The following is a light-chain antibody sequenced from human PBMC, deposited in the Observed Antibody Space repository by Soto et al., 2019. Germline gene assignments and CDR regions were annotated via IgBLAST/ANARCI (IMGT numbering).Light chain of an antibody. CDR3: QAYDYSLTASV. J-gene: IGLJ3*02. CDR1: TSDVGSYNY. V-gene: IGLV2-14*01. CDR2: EVF. Sequence: QSALTQPASVSGSPGQSITISCTGTTSDVGSYNYVSWYQQHPGKAPKLIIYEVFDRPSGVSNRFSGSKSGNTASLTISGLQAEDDADYYCQAYDYSLTASVFGGGTQLTVL.